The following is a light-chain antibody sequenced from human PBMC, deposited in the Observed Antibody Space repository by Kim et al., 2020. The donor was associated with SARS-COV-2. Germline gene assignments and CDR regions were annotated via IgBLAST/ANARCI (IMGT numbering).Light chain of an antibody. CDR2: QDS. CDR3: QAWDSSIVV. J-gene: IGLJ2*01. V-gene: IGLV3-1*01. CDR1: KLGDKY. Sequence: YELTQPPSVSVSPGQTASITCSGDKLGDKYACWYQQKPGQSPVLVIYQDSKRPSGIPERFSGSNSGNTATLTISGTQAMDEADYYCQAWDSSIVVFGGGTQLTVL.